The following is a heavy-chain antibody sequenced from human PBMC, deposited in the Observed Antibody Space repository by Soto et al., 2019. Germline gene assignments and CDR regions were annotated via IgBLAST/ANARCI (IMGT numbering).Heavy chain of an antibody. CDR1: GLTFSSYE. J-gene: IGHJ6*02. CDR3: ASVMLRFSYGIDV. Sequence: GGSLRLCCTASGLTFSSYEMHWVRQAPGKGLEWVSYISKSGSIIYYTDSVKGRFTISRDNAKNLLYLEMNSLRDEDTAVYFCASVMLRFSYGIDVWGQATTITVSS. D-gene: IGHD3-3*01. CDR2: ISKSGSII. V-gene: IGHV3-48*03.